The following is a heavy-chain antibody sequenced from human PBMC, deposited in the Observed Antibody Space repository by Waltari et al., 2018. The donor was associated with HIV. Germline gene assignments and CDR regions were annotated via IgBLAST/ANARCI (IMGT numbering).Heavy chain of an antibody. D-gene: IGHD2-15*01. J-gene: IGHJ4*02. CDR1: GLTISRYW. V-gene: IGHV3-7*01. CDR3: VAEWWYGITGY. Sequence: VHLVESGGGLVQPGGSLRLSCKGSGLTISRYWVRWVRQAPGKGLEWVANVKKDGGEKQYLDSVKGRFTISRDDTENSVHLEMNSLRVEDTATYYCVAEWWYGITGYWGQGSLVTVSP. CDR2: VKKDGGEK.